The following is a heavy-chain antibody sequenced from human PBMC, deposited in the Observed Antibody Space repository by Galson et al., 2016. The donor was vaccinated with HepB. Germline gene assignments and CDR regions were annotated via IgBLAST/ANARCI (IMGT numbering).Heavy chain of an antibody. J-gene: IGHJ6*02. V-gene: IGHV4-34*01. Sequence: SETLSLTCAVYGESFSGYYWNWIRQPPGKGLEWIGEINHGGSTNYNPSLKSRVTISVDTYKNQFSLRLTSVTAADTAVYYCARAGSGVGYSYGYWTRGYYGMDLWGQGTTVTVSS. D-gene: IGHD5-18*01. CDR1: GESFSGYY. CDR2: INHGGST. CDR3: ARAGSGVGYSYGYWTRGYYGMDL.